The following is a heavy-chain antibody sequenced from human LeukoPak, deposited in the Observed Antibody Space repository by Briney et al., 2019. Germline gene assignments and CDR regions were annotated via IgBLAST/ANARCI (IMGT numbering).Heavy chain of an antibody. CDR2: ISAYYGNT. Sequence: GASVKVSCKASGGTFSNYAISWVRQAPGQGLEWMGWISAYYGNTTYAQKFQGRVTMTTDTSTSTAYMELRSLRSDDTAVYYCARDPNAMVTSLFDYWGQGTLVTVSS. J-gene: IGHJ4*02. CDR3: ARDPNAMVTSLFDY. D-gene: IGHD5-18*01. CDR1: GGTFSNYA. V-gene: IGHV1-18*01.